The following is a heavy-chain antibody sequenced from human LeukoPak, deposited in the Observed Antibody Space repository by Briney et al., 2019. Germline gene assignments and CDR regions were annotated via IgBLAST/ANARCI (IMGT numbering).Heavy chain of an antibody. CDR3: ARDRVGGYDYIAGHFDY. J-gene: IGHJ4*02. D-gene: IGHD5-12*01. CDR2: IIPIFGTA. CDR1: GGTFSSYA. V-gene: IGHV1-69*05. Sequence: GASVKVSCKASGGTFSSYAISWVRQAPGQGLEWMGGIIPIFGTANYAQKFQGRVTITTDESTSTAYMELSSLRSEDTAVYYCARDRVGGYDYIAGHFDYWGQGTLVTASS.